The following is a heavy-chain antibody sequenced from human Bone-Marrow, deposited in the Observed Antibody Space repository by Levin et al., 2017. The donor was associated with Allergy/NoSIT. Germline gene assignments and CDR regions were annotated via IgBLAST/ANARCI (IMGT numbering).Heavy chain of an antibody. CDR1: GYTFTSYN. D-gene: IGHD2-15*01. Sequence: GGSLRLSCKTSGYTFTSYNVYWVRQAPGQGLEYMGYINPNSGNTGYAQQFQGRVTMTRNSSITTAYMKLSGLRVEDTAIYYCARGDCYSGSCYGADWVDPWGQGTQVTVSS. V-gene: IGHV1-8*01. CDR2: INPNSGNT. J-gene: IGHJ5*02. CDR3: ARGDCYSGSCYGADWVDP.